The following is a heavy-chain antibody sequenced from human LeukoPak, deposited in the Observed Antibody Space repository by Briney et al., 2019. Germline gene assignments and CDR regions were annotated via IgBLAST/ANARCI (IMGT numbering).Heavy chain of an antibody. CDR3: ARDNKAPGYYYGMDV. CDR2: MNPNSGNT. J-gene: IGHJ6*02. CDR1: GYTFTSYD. V-gene: IGHV1-8*01. D-gene: IGHD5-24*01. Sequence: GASVKVSCKASGYTFTSYDINWVRQATGQGLEWMRWMNPNSGNTGYAQKFQGRVTMTRNTSISTAYMELSSLRSEDTAVYYCARDNKAPGYYYGMDVWGQGTTVTVSS.